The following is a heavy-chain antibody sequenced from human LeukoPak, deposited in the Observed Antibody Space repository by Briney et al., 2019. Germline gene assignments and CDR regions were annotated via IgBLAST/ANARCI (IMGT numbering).Heavy chain of an antibody. CDR2: ISSGGGTT. J-gene: IGHJ4*02. Sequence: GSLRLSCAASGFTYSNYAMNWVRQAPGKGLEWVSGISSGGGTTYYADSVKGRFITSRDNSKNTLYLQMDSLRAEDTAVYYCTKAGIAVPATPDYWGQGTLVTVSS. CDR1: GFTYSNYA. V-gene: IGHV3-23*01. D-gene: IGHD6-19*01. CDR3: TKAGIAVPATPDY.